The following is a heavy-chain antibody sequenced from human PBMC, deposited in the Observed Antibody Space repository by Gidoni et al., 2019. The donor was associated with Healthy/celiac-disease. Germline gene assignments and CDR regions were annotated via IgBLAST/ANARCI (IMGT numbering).Heavy chain of an antibody. Sequence: QVQLVQSGAEVKKPGSSVKVSCKASGGTLSSYAISWVRQAPGQGLEWMGGIIPIFGTANYAQKFQGRVTITADKSTSTAYMELSSLRSEDTAVYYCARDLAWRKNYYYYMDVWGKGTTVTVSS. J-gene: IGHJ6*03. CDR3: ARDLAWRKNYYYYMDV. CDR2: IIPIFGTA. CDR1: GGTLSSYA. D-gene: IGHD5-12*01. V-gene: IGHV1-69*06.